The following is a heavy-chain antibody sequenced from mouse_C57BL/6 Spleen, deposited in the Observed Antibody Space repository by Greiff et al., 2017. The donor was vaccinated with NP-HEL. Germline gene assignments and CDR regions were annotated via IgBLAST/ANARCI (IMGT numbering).Heavy chain of an antibody. V-gene: IGHV1-61*01. CDR1: GYTFTSYW. D-gene: IGHD1-1*01. Sequence: QVQLKQPGAELVRPGSSVKLSCKASGYTFTSYWMDWVKQRPGQGLEWIGNIYPSDSETHYNQKFKDKATLTVDKSSSTAYMQLSSLTSEDSAVYYCARRESYYYGSLDYWGQGTTLTVSS. J-gene: IGHJ2*01. CDR2: IYPSDSET. CDR3: ARRESYYYGSLDY.